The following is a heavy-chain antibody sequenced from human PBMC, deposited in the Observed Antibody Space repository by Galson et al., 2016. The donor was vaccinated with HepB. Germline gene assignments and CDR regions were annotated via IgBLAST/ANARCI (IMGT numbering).Heavy chain of an antibody. V-gene: IGHV1-3*04. CDR3: ARAYASGFYAPDY. CDR1: GYTFSSYN. CDR2: IATGTANT. Sequence: SVKVSCKASGYTFSSYNVHWVRQAPGQRLEWMGWIATGTANTVYSQQFRGRVTFTRDTSANTAYMELSSLRSEDTAVYYCARAYASGFYAPDYWGQGTLLPVSS. J-gene: IGHJ4*02. D-gene: IGHD3-22*01.